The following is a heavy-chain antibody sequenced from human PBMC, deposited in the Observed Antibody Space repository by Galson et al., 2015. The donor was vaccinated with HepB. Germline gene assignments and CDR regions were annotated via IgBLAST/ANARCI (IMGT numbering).Heavy chain of an antibody. Sequence: SVKVSCKVSGYIFTELSMHWVRQAPGKGLEWMGGFDPEDGETIYAQKFQGRVTMTEDTSTDTAYMELSSLRSEDTAVYYCATDLLGYCSGGSCYSEGNAFDIWGQGTMVTVSS. J-gene: IGHJ3*02. CDR3: ATDLLGYCSGGSCYSEGNAFDI. CDR1: GYIFTELS. V-gene: IGHV1-24*01. CDR2: FDPEDGET. D-gene: IGHD2-15*01.